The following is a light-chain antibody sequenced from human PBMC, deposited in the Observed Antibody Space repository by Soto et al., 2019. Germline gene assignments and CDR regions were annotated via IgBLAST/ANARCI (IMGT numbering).Light chain of an antibody. CDR3: QQYNSYPLT. CDR1: QSISNW. Sequence: DIQMTQSPSTLSASVGDRVTITCRASQSISNWLAWYQQKPGKAPTLLIYDVYRLESGVQSRFSGSGSGTEFTHTIKSLQPDDFATYYCQQYNSYPLTFGGGTKVDIK. CDR2: DVY. V-gene: IGKV1-5*01. J-gene: IGKJ4*01.